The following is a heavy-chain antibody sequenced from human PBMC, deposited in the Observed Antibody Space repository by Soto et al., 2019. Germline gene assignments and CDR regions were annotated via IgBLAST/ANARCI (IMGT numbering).Heavy chain of an antibody. V-gene: IGHV2-70*13. J-gene: IGHJ6*02. D-gene: IGHD1-20*01. Sequence: SGPTLVNPTETLTVTCTFSGFSLTSPGMCVSWIRQSPGKALEWLALIERDDDDKYYSTSLKTRLTISKDTRKNQVVLTMANMDPADPATYYCARSIRGPRRFNGMDVWGQGTTVTVSS. CDR1: GFSLTSPGMC. CDR2: IERDDDDK. CDR3: ARSIRGPRRFNGMDV.